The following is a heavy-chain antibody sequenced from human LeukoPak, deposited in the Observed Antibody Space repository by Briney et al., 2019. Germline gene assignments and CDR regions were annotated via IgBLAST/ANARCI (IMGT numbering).Heavy chain of an antibody. CDR3: ARDDVPYYDFWSGYWVDP. V-gene: IGHV4-61*02. Sequence: PAETLSLTCTVSGGSISSGSYYWSWIRQPARKGLEWIGRIYTSGSTNYNPSLKSRVTISVDTSNNQFSLKLSSVTAADTAVYYCARDDVPYYDFWSGYWVDPWGQGTLVTVSS. CDR1: GGSISSGSYY. CDR2: IYTSGST. D-gene: IGHD3-3*01. J-gene: IGHJ5*02.